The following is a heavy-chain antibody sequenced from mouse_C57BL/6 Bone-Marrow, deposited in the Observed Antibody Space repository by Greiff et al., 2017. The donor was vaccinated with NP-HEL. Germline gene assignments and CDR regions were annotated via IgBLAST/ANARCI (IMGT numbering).Heavy chain of an antibody. J-gene: IGHJ4*01. CDR3: ARPYYYGSRDYAMDY. CDR1: GFTFSDYG. D-gene: IGHD1-1*01. V-gene: IGHV5-17*01. Sequence: EVKLMESGGGLVKPGGSLKLSCAASGFTFSDYGMHWVRQAPEKGLEWVAYISSGSSTIYYADTVKGRFTISRDNAKNTLFLQMTSLRSEDTAMYYCARPYYYGSRDYAMDYWGQGTSVTVSS. CDR2: ISSGSSTI.